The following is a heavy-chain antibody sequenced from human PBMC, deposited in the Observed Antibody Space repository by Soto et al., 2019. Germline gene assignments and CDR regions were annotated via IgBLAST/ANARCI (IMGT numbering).Heavy chain of an antibody. CDR2: IYYSGST. CDR1: GGSISSGDYY. J-gene: IGHJ4*02. D-gene: IGHD3-22*01. V-gene: IGHV4-30-4*01. CDR3: ARETYYYDSSGLLFDY. Sequence: SETLSLTCTVSGGSISSGDYYWSWIRQPPGKGLEWIGYIYYSGSTYYNPSLKSRVTVSVDTSKNQFSLKLSSVTAADTAVYYCARETYYYDSSGLLFDYWGQGTLVTVSS.